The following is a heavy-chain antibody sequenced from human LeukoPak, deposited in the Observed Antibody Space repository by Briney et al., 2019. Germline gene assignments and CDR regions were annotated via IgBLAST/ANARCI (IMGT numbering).Heavy chain of an antibody. CDR2: IYYSGST. CDR1: GGSISSYY. D-gene: IGHD3-10*01. CDR3: ASTYYYGSGSRTIDY. V-gene: IGHV4-59*01. J-gene: IGHJ4*02. Sequence: SETLSLTCTVSGGSISSYYWSWIRQPPGKGLEWIGYIYYSGSTNYNPSLKSRVTISVDTSKNQSSLKLSSVTAADTAVYYCASTYYYGSGSRTIDYWGQGTLVTVSS.